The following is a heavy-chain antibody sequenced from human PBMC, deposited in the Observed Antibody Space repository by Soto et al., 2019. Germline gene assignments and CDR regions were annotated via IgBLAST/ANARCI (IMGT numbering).Heavy chain of an antibody. CDR1: GLSLTTAEVG. CDR2: MYSDDDK. V-gene: IGHV2-5*02. CDR3: ALRMGSSVTGTSNWFDP. Sequence: SGPTLVNPTQTLTLTCTFSGLSLTTAEVGVGWIRQPPGKALEWLGLMYSDDDKRYCPSLKTRLTITKDTSKNQVVLRMTNMDPVDTATYFCALRMGSSVTGTSNWFDPWGPGTLVTVSS. D-gene: IGHD1-1*01. J-gene: IGHJ5*02.